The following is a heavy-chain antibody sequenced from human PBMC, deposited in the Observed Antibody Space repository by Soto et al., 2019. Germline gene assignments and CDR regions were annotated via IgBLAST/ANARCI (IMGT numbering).Heavy chain of an antibody. D-gene: IGHD2-15*01. V-gene: IGHV3-23*01. CDR1: GFTFSSYA. Sequence: GGSLRLSCAASGFTFSSYAMSWVRQAPGKGLEWVSAVSGSGGSTYYADSVKGRFTISRDNSKNTLYLQMNSLRAEDTAVYYCAKTVVFPDWFDPWGQGTLVTVSS. CDR2: VSGSGGST. CDR3: AKTVVFPDWFDP. J-gene: IGHJ5*02.